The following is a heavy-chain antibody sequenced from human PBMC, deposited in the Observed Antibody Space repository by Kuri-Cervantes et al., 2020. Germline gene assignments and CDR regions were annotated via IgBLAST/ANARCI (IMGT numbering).Heavy chain of an antibody. J-gene: IGHJ4*02. CDR1: GGTFSSYA. Sequence: SVKVSCKASGGTFSSYAISWVRQAPGQGLEWMGGIIPIFGTANYAQKFQGRVTITADESTSTAYMELSSLRSEDTAVYYCARIYYGSGSYSYFDYWGQGTLVTVSS. CDR3: ARIYYGSGSYSYFDY. V-gene: IGHV1-69*13. CDR2: IIPIFGTA. D-gene: IGHD3-10*01.